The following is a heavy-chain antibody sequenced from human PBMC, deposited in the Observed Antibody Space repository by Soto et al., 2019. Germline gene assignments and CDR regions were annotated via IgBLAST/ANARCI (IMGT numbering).Heavy chain of an antibody. CDR3: ARDRAMVRGVINDTPEFYYYYGMDV. J-gene: IGHJ6*02. CDR1: GGSISSGGYY. CDR2: IYYSGST. V-gene: IGHV4-31*03. D-gene: IGHD3-10*01. Sequence: SETLSLTCTVSGGSISSGGYYWSWIRQHPGKGLEWIGYIYYSGSTYYNPSLKGRVTISVDTSKNQFSLKLSSVTAADTAVYYCARDRAMVRGVINDTPEFYYYYGMDVWGQGTTVTVSS.